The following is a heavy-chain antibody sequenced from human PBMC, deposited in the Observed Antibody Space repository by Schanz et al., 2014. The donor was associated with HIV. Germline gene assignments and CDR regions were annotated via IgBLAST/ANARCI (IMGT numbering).Heavy chain of an antibody. D-gene: IGHD3-16*01. CDR1: EYTFTGYY. CDR2: INPSGGST. J-gene: IGHJ6*02. Sequence: QVQLVQSGAEVKKPGASVRVSCKASEYTFTGYYMHWVRQAPGQGLEWMGIINPSGGSTSYAQKFQGRVTMTRDTSTSTVYMELSSLRSEDTAVYYCAREGGQNKHYGMDVWGQGTTVTVSS. V-gene: IGHV1-46*01. CDR3: AREGGQNKHYGMDV.